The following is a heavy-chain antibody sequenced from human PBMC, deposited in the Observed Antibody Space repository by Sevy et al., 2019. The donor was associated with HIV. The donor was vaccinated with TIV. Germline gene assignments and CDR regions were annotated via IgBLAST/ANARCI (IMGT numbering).Heavy chain of an antibody. V-gene: IGHV3-66*01. D-gene: IGHD5-18*01. CDR3: ARGKSRYGYALNY. J-gene: IGHJ4*02. CDR1: GFTVNSNY. Sequence: GGSLRLSCAASGFTVNSNYMTWDRQAPGKGLEGVSVIHSDDTTYHADTVKDRFTISRDNFKNTLYLHMSSLRAEDTAVYYCARGKSRYGYALNYWGQGTLVTVSS. CDR2: IHSDDTT.